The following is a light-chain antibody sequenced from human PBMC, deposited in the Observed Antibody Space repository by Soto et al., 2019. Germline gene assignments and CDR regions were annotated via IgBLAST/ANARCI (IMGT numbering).Light chain of an antibody. J-gene: IGKJ4*01. Sequence: DIQMTQSPSSVSASVGDRVIITCRASQGISSWLSWYQKKPGEAPNLLIYAASRLQRGVPSRFSGSGSGTDFTLTISSLQPDDFATYYCQQADTFPLTCGGGTKVEIK. CDR2: AAS. V-gene: IGKV1D-12*01. CDR1: QGISSW. CDR3: QQADTFPLT.